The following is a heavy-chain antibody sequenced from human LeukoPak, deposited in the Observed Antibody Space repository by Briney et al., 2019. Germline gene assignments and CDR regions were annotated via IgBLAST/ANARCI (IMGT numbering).Heavy chain of an antibody. CDR2: IYTSGST. V-gene: IGHV4-4*07. D-gene: IGHD6-19*01. Sequence: SETLSLTCTVSGGSISSYYWSWIRQPAGKGLEWIGRIYTSGSTNYNPSLKSRVTMSVDTSKNQFSLKLSSVTAADTAVYYCARGPVAVAGGWFDPWGQGTLVTVSS. CDR1: GGSISSYY. CDR3: ARGPVAVAGGWFDP. J-gene: IGHJ5*02.